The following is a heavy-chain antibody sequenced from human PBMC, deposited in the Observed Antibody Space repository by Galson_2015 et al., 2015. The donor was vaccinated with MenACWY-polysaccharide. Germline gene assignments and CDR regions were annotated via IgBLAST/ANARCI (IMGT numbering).Heavy chain of an antibody. CDR3: TRTAAAGQGYFDY. J-gene: IGHJ4*03. CDR2: IDWNCGK. D-gene: IGHD6-13*01. V-gene: IGHV2-70*04. Sequence: PALETPTQTLTLTCTFSGFSLSTTGMRVGWIRQPPGNALEWLARIDWNCGKFYSTSLTTRLTISKDTSKNQGVLTMSNMDPVDTATYYCTRTAAAGQGYFDYWGQGTQVTVSS. CDR1: GFSLSTTGMR.